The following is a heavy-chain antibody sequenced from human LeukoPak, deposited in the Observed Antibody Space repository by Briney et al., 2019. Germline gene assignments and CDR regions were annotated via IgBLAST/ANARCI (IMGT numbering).Heavy chain of an antibody. J-gene: IGHJ5*02. V-gene: IGHV4-61*02. CDR3: ARDSRPYYCSGGSCYPIWFDP. CDR2: IYTSRST. D-gene: IGHD2-15*01. Sequence: PSQTLSLTCTVSGGSISSGSYYWSWTRQPAGKGLEWIGRIYTSRSTNYNPSLKSRVTISVDTSKNQFSLKLSSVTAADTAVYYCARDSRPYYCSGGSCYPIWFDPWGQGTLVTVSS. CDR1: GGSISSGSYY.